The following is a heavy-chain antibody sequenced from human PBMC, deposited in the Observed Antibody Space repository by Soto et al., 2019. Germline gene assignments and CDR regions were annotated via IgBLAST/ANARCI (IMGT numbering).Heavy chain of an antibody. CDR2: IIPILGIA. D-gene: IGHD2-21*02. J-gene: IGHJ4*02. CDR1: GGTFSSYT. V-gene: IGHV1-69*02. Sequence: QVQLVQSGAEVKKPGSSVKVSCKASGGTFSSYTISWVRQAPGQGLEWMGRIIPILGIANYAQKFQGRVTITADKSPSTGYMELISLRSEDTAVYYCATWSAYCGGDGYTFDYCGQGTLFTVSS. CDR3: ATWSAYCGGDGYTFDY.